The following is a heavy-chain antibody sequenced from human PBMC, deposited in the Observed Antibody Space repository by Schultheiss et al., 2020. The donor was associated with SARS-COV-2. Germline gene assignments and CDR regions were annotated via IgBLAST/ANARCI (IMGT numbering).Heavy chain of an antibody. V-gene: IGHV1-18*01. CDR1: GYTFTSYG. D-gene: IGHD4-17*01. J-gene: IGHJ6*03. CDR3: ARGPYGDYGSNYYYYMDV. Sequence: ASVKVSCKASGYTFTSYGISWVRQAPGQGLEWMGWISAYNGNTNYAQKLQGRVTMTTDTSTSTAYMELRSLRSDDTAVYYCARGPYGDYGSNYYYYMDVWGKGTTVTVSS. CDR2: ISAYNGNT.